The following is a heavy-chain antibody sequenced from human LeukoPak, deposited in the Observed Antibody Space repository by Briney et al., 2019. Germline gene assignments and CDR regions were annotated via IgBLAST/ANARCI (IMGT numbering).Heavy chain of an antibody. D-gene: IGHD3-3*01. V-gene: IGHV3-23*01. J-gene: IGHJ4*02. CDR2: FTSGGST. CDR3: AKDLRITSRYYFEY. CDR1: GFTFSNYA. Sequence: GGSLRLSCAASGFTFSNYAMTWVRQAPGKGLEWVSGFTSGGSTYYADSVKGRFTISRDNSKNTLYLQMNSLRAEDTAVYYCAKDLRITSRYYFEYWGQGTLATVSS.